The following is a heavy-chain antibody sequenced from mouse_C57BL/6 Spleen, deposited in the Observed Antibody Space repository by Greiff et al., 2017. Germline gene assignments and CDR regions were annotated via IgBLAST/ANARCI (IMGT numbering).Heavy chain of an antibody. CDR1: GFTFSSYT. J-gene: IGHJ2*01. CDR2: SSGGGGNT. Sequence: EVKVEESGGGLVKPGGSLKLSCAASGFTFSSYTMSWVRQTPEKRLEWVATSSGGGGNTYYPDSVKGRFTISRDHAKNTLYLQMSSLRSEDTALYYCARDDYDYFDYWGQGTTLTVSS. D-gene: IGHD2-4*01. CDR3: ARDDYDYFDY. V-gene: IGHV5-9*01.